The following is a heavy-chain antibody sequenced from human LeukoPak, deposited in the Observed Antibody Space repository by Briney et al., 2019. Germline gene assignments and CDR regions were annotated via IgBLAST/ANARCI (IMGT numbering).Heavy chain of an antibody. CDR1: GYTFTSYD. D-gene: IGHD3-10*01. CDR2: MNPNSGNT. V-gene: IGHV1-8*01. J-gene: IGHJ4*02. CDR3: ARNDPLWFGEDY. Sequence: ASVKVSCKASGYTFTSYDINWVRQATGQGLEWMGWMNPNSGNTGYAQKFQGRVTMTRNTSISTAYMELSSLRSEDTAVYYCARNDPLWFGEDYWGQGTLVTVSS.